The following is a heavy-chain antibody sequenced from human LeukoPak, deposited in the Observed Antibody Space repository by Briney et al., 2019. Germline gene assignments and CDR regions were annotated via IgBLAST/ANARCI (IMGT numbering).Heavy chain of an antibody. CDR3: ARQGRDCRQGVCWFDP. D-gene: IGHD2-15*01. CDR1: GYSFTSYW. CDR2: ISPGDSDT. V-gene: IGHV5-51*01. J-gene: IGHJ5*02. Sequence: GESLKISCKGSGYSFTSYWIGWVRQMARKGLELMGTISPGDSDTKYSPSFQGPVTISADESIGTAYMQWSSLKASDTAMYYCARQGRDCRQGVCWFDPWGQGTLVTVSS.